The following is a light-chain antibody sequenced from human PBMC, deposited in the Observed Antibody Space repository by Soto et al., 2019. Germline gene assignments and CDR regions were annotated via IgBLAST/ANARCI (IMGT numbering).Light chain of an antibody. Sequence: EIVLTQSPGTLSLSPGERATLSCRASQSVSSSYLAWYQQKPGQAPRLLIYGASSRATVIPDRFIGSGSGTDFSLTISRLEPEDFAVYFCQHYDRTFGQGTKVDIK. CDR2: GAS. V-gene: IGKV3-20*01. CDR1: QSVSSSY. CDR3: QHYDRT. J-gene: IGKJ1*01.